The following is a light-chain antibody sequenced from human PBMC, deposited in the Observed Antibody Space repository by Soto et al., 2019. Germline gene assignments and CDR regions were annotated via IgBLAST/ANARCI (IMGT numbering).Light chain of an antibody. CDR1: QSVSSNY. Sequence: EIVMTQSPGTLSLSPGERATLSCRASQSVSSNYLAWFHQKPGQPPRLLIYGAPSRATGIPDRFSGSGSGTDFTLTISRLEPEDFAVYYCQQYGRSPFTFGPGTKVDIK. CDR3: QQYGRSPFT. CDR2: GAP. V-gene: IGKV3-20*01. J-gene: IGKJ3*01.